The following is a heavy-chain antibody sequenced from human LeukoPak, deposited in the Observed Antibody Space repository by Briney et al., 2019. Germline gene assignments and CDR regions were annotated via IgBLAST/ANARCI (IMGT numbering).Heavy chain of an antibody. Sequence: NTSETLSLTCTVSGGSISSSSYYWGWIRQPPGKGLEWIGSIFYSGSTYYNPSLKSRVTISVDTSKNQFSLKLSSVTAADTAVYYCARHVSSWIPTGWFDPWGQGTLVTVSS. CDR2: IFYSGST. V-gene: IGHV4-39*01. CDR1: GGSISSSSYY. CDR3: ARHVSSWIPTGWFDP. D-gene: IGHD6-13*01. J-gene: IGHJ5*02.